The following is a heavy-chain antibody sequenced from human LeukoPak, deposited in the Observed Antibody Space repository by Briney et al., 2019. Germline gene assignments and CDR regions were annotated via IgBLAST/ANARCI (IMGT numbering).Heavy chain of an antibody. CDR3: ASSTGLWFGELFLDY. D-gene: IGHD3-10*01. CDR2: ISAYNGNT. V-gene: IGHV1-18*01. J-gene: IGHJ4*02. Sequence: ASVKVSCKASGYTFTSYGISWVRQAPGQGLEWMGWISAYNGNTNYAQKLQGRVTMTTDTSTSTAYMELRSLRSDDTAVYYCASSTGLWFGELFLDYWGQGTLVTVSS. CDR1: GYTFTSYG.